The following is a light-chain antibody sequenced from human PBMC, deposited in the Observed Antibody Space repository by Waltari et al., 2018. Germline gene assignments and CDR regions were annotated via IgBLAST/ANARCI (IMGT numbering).Light chain of an antibody. Sequence: QSALTQPASVSGSPGQSITISCTGTTRDVGRYNYVSWYQCHPGKAPELIIYEVTNRPSGVSERISGSKPGNTASLSIAGLQPEDEADYYCSSYTSIKTPYVVFGGGTKVTVL. CDR3: SSYTSIKTPYVV. CDR1: TRDVGRYNY. CDR2: EVT. V-gene: IGLV2-14*01. J-gene: IGLJ2*01.